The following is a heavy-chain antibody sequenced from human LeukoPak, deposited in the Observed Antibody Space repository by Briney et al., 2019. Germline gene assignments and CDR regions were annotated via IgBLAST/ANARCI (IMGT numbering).Heavy chain of an antibody. CDR3: ARRARYYYGSGSYYPPPYYFDY. D-gene: IGHD3-10*01. V-gene: IGHV4-34*01. Sequence: SETLSLTCAVYGGSFSGYYWSWIRQPPGKGLEWIGQINHSGSTNYNPSLKSRVTISVDTSKNHFSLKLSSVTAADTAVYYCARRARYYYGSGSYYPPPYYFDYWGQGTLVTVSS. CDR1: GGSFSGYY. CDR2: INHSGST. J-gene: IGHJ4*02.